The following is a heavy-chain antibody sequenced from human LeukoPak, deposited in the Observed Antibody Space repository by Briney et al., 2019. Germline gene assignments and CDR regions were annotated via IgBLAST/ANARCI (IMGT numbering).Heavy chain of an antibody. Sequence: PGGSLRLSCAASGFTFSDYYMSWIRQAPGKGLEWVSYISSSGSTIYYADSVKGRFTISRDNAKNSLYLQMNSLRAEDTAVYYCARVNQLRYFDWLFYYYYYMDVWGKGTTVTTSS. J-gene: IGHJ6*03. V-gene: IGHV3-11*01. D-gene: IGHD3-9*01. CDR3: ARVNQLRYFDWLFYYYYYMDV. CDR2: ISSSGSTI. CDR1: GFTFSDYY.